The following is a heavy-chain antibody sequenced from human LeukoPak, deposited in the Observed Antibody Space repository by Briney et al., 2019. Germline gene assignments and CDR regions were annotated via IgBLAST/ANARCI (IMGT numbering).Heavy chain of an antibody. CDR1: GYSISSGQY. V-gene: IGHV4-38-2*02. CDR2: INHAGTT. J-gene: IGHJ4*02. Sequence: SETLSLTCIVSGYSISSGQYWGWIRQSPGKGLDWIGIINHAGTTFDNPALKSRVTISVDTSKNQFSLKLSSVTAADTAVYYCARDVAAAGNDGDYWGQGTLVTVSS. D-gene: IGHD6-13*01. CDR3: ARDVAAAGNDGDY.